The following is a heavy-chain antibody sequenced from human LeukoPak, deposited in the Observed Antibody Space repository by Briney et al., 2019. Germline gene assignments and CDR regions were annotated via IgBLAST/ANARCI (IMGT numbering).Heavy chain of an antibody. J-gene: IGHJ6*03. CDR3: ARDFSPAGPPYMDV. V-gene: IGHV3-21*01. CDR1: GFTFSSYS. D-gene: IGHD2/OR15-2a*01. CDR2: ISTSSSYI. Sequence: GSLRLSCAASGFTFSSYSMNWVRQAPGKGLEWVSSISTSSSYIYYADSVKGRFTISRDNAKNSLYLQMNSQRAEDTAVYYCARDFSPAGPPYMDVWGKGTTVTVSS.